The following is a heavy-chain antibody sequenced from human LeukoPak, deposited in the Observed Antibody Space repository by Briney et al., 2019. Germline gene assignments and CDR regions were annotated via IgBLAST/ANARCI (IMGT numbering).Heavy chain of an antibody. CDR3: TRDLAAVPGPRMDV. CDR2: INPDGSER. D-gene: IGHD6-19*01. CDR1: GFSFSSYY. J-gene: IGHJ6*02. V-gene: IGHV3-7*03. Sequence: GGSPRLSCAASGFSFSSYYMSWVRQAPGKGLEWVALINPDGSERYYVDSVKGRFTISRDNAKNSLYLQMDSLRDDDTAMYFCTRDLAAVPGPRMDVWGQGATVTVSS.